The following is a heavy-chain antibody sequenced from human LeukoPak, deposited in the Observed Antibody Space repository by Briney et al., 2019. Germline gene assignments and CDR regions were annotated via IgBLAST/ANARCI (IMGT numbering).Heavy chain of an antibody. CDR2: INHSGST. CDR3: ASFGRRPSYCSSTSCSSFDY. J-gene: IGHJ4*02. V-gene: IGHV4-34*01. CDR1: GGSFSGYY. Sequence: PSETLSLTCAVYGGSFSGYYWSWIRQPPGKGLEWIGEINHSGSTNYNPSLKSRGTISVDTSKNQFSLKLSSVTAADTAVYYCASFGRRPSYCSSTSCSSFDYWGQGTLVTVSS. D-gene: IGHD2-2*01.